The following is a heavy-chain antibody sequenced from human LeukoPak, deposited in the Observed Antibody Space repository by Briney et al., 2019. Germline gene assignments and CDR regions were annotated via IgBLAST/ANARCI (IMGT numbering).Heavy chain of an antibody. J-gene: IGHJ4*02. V-gene: IGHV3-21*04. Sequence: GGSLRLSCAASGFTFSSYSMNWVRQAPGKGLEWVSSISSSSSYIYYADSVKGRFTISRDNAKNSLYLQMNSLRAEDTAVYYCALEAWAGGYYFPFDYWGQGTLVTVSS. D-gene: IGHD3-22*01. CDR3: ALEAWAGGYYFPFDY. CDR2: ISSSSSYI. CDR1: GFTFSSYS.